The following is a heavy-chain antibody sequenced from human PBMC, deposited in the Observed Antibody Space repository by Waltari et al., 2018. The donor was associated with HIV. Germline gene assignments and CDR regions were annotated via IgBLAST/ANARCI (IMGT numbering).Heavy chain of an antibody. CDR1: GYNFATYW. D-gene: IGHD1-26*01. V-gene: IGHV5-51*01. Sequence: EVQLVQSGAEVKKPGESLKISCKASGYNFATYWIGWVRQMHGKGMEWMGIIYPGDSDTRYSPSFQGQVTISADKSISTAYLQWNSLKASDTAMYYCATQKGGGNYNYFDYWGQGTLVTVSS. CDR3: ATQKGGGNYNYFDY. CDR2: IYPGDSDT. J-gene: IGHJ4*02.